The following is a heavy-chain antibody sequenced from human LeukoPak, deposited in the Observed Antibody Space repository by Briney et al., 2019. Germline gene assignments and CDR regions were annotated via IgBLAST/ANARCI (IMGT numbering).Heavy chain of an antibody. D-gene: IGHD3-10*01. J-gene: IGHJ5*02. CDR2: IYYSGST. CDR3: ARHDYYGSGSYRFDP. V-gene: IGHV4-39*01. CDR1: GGSISSSSYY. Sequence: SETLSLTCTVSGGSISSSSYYWGWIRQPPGKGLEWIGSIYYSGSTYYNPSLKSRVTISVDTSKNQFSLKLSSVTAADTAVYYCARHDYYGSGSYRFDPWGQGTLVTVSS.